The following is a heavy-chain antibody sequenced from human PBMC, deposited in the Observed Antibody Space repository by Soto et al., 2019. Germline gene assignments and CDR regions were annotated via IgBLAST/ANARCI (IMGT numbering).Heavy chain of an antibody. CDR1: GFTFSSYS. Sequence: EVQLVESGGGLVKPGGSLRLSCAASGFTFSSYSMNWVRQAAGKGLEWVSSISSSSSYIYYADSVKGRFTISRDNAKNSLYLQMNSLRAEDTAVYYCARDRIHYDYFDYWGQGTLVTVSS. CDR2: ISSSSSYI. J-gene: IGHJ4*02. CDR3: ARDRIHYDYFDY. V-gene: IGHV3-21*01. D-gene: IGHD3-3*01.